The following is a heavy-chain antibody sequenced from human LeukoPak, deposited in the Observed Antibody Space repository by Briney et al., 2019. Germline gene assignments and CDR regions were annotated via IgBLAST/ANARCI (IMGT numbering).Heavy chain of an antibody. J-gene: IGHJ4*02. CDR3: AGEGHYYDSSGYYYGGEDY. D-gene: IGHD3-22*01. Sequence: SETLSLTCTVSGGSISSYYWSWIRQPAGKGLEWIGRIYTRGSTNYNPSLKSRVTMSVYTSKNQLSLKLSSVTAADTAVYYCAGEGHYYDSSGYYYGGEDYWGQGTLVTVSS. V-gene: IGHV4-4*07. CDR2: IYTRGST. CDR1: GGSISSYY.